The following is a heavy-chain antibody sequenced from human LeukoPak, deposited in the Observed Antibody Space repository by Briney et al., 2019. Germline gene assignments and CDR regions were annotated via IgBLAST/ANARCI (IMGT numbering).Heavy chain of an antibody. V-gene: IGHV4-34*01. Sequence: SETLSLTCTVSVGSISSYYWSWIRQPPGKGLEWIGEINHSGSTNYNPSLKSRVTISVDTSKNQFSLKLSSVTAADTAVYYCARGAWETGDYSDAFDIWGQGTMVTVSS. D-gene: IGHD7-27*01. CDR1: VGSISSYY. J-gene: IGHJ3*02. CDR3: ARGAWETGDYSDAFDI. CDR2: INHSGST.